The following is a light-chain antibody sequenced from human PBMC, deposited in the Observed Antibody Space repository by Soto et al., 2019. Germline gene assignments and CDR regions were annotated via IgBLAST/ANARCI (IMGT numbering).Light chain of an antibody. CDR1: SSDVGGYNY. CDR3: SSYTSSNTLV. V-gene: IGLV2-14*01. J-gene: IGLJ2*01. Sequence: QSALTQPASVSGSPGQSITISCTGTSSDVGGYNYVSWYQQYPGKVPKLMIYEVSNRPSGVSIRFSGSNSDNTASLTISGLQAEDEADYYCSSYTSSNTLVFGEGTKLTVL. CDR2: EVS.